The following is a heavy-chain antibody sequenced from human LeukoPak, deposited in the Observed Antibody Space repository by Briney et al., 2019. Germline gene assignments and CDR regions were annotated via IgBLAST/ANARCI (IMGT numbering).Heavy chain of an antibody. CDR3: ARGGDNWNDGGDY. D-gene: IGHD1-1*01. V-gene: IGHV3-74*01. J-gene: IGHJ4*02. Sequence: GSLRLSCAASGFTFSSYWMHWVRQAPGKGLVWVSRINSDGSSTNYADSVKGRFTISSDNAKNTLYLQMNSLRAEDTAVYYCARGGDNWNDGGDYWGQGTLVTVSS. CDR1: GFTFSSYW. CDR2: INSDGSST.